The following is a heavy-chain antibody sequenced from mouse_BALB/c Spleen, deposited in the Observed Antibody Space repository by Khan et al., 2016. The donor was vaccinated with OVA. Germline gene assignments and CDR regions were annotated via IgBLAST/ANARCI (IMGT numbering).Heavy chain of an antibody. J-gene: IGHJ3*01. CDR3: VRDGSYSRDHGLFAY. CDR1: GYTFTSYT. Sequence: VQLQQSGAELARPGTSMKMSCKASGYTFTSYTIHWIKQRPGQGLEWIGYINPSNGYTKYNQKFKDKATLTADTSSTTAYMQLSRLTSDDSAVYNCVRDGSYSRDHGLFAYWGPGTLVTVSA. D-gene: IGHD2-14*01. V-gene: IGHV1-4*01. CDR2: INPSNGYT.